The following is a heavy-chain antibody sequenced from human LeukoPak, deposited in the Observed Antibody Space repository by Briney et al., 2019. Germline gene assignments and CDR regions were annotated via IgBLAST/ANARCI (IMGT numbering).Heavy chain of an antibody. CDR2: IYYSGST. J-gene: IGHJ4*02. V-gene: IGHV4-30-4*01. CDR1: GGSISRGDYY. D-gene: IGHD4-17*01. CDR3: ARDRAVTRDFDY. Sequence: SQTLSLTCTVSGGSISRGDYYWSWIRQPPGKGLEWIGYIYYSGSTYYNPSLKSRVTISVDTSKNQFSLKLSSVTAADTAVYYCARDRAVTRDFDYWGQGTLVTVSS.